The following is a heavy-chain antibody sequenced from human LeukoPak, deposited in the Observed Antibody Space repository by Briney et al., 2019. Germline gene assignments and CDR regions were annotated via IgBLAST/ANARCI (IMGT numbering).Heavy chain of an antibody. CDR2: INYSGDT. Sequence: SETLSLTCSVSGVSISSTTHYWGWIRQPPGKGLEWIGSINYSGDTSYNPSLKSRLTISRDTTKNQFSLKLSSVTAADTAVYYCARDWTFTRFSGSHPCAFDVWGQGTMVTVSS. J-gene: IGHJ3*01. CDR3: ARDWTFTRFSGSHPCAFDV. V-gene: IGHV4-39*02. D-gene: IGHD3-10*01. CDR1: GVSISSTTHY.